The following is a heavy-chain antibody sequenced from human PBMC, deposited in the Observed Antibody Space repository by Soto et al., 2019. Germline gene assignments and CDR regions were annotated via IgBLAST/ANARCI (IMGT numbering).Heavy chain of an antibody. Sequence: QVQLQESGPGLVKPSQTLSLTCTVSGGSFSSGSYCWSWIRQHPGKGLEWIGYIYYSGSTYYNPSLKSRVTMSADTSKNQFPLKLSSVTAADTAVYYCAVAMTTVTTDDYWGQGTLVTVSS. J-gene: IGHJ4*02. CDR1: GGSFSSGSYC. CDR3: AVAMTTVTTDDY. CDR2: IYYSGST. D-gene: IGHD4-17*01. V-gene: IGHV4-31*03.